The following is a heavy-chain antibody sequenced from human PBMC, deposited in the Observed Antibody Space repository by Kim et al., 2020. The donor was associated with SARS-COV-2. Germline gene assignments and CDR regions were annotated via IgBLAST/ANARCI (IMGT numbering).Heavy chain of an antibody. CDR1: GYSFTSYW. Sequence: GESLKISCKGSGYSFTSYWISWVRQMPGKGLEWMGRIDPSDSYTNYSPSFQGHVTISADKSISTAYLQWSSLKASDTAMYYCASIPRLPFIAAAGNYGMDVWGQGTTVTVSS. D-gene: IGHD6-13*01. J-gene: IGHJ6*02. CDR3: ASIPRLPFIAAAGNYGMDV. V-gene: IGHV5-10-1*01. CDR2: IDPSDSYT.